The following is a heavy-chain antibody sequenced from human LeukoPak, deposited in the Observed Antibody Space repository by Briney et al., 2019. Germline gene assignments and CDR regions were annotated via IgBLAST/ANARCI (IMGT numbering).Heavy chain of an antibody. V-gene: IGHV4-59*01. Sequence: SETLSLTCTVSGGSISSYYWSWIRQPPGKGLEWIACISYSGGTKYNPSLKSRVTISVDTSKNQLSLKLSSVTAADTAVYYCAREPGFDSSGYLNWFTACGQGTLVTVSS. D-gene: IGHD3-22*01. CDR3: AREPGFDSSGYLNWFTA. CDR1: GGSISSYY. J-gene: IGHJ5*02. CDR2: ISYSGGT.